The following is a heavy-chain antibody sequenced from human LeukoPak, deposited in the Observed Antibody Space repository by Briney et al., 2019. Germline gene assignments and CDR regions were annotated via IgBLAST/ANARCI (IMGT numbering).Heavy chain of an antibody. V-gene: IGHV4-39*01. Sequence: PSETLSLTCTVSGGSFSSRIHYWGWIRQTPGKGLEWIGSMFYSGSTYYNPSLKSRVIIFVDTSKNQFYLKVSSVTAADTAVYYCARADVGINWFDPWGQGTLVTVSS. J-gene: IGHJ5*02. CDR2: MFYSGST. CDR3: ARADVGINWFDP. D-gene: IGHD1-26*01. CDR1: GGSFSSRIHY.